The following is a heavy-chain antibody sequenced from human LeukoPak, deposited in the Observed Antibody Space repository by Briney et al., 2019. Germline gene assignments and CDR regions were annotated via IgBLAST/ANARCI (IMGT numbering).Heavy chain of an antibody. D-gene: IGHD1-1*01. J-gene: IGHJ5*02. CDR1: GFSLNTSGVG. V-gene: IGHV2-5*01. Sequence: SGPTLVKPTQTLTLTCTFSGFSLNTSGVGVGWIRQPPGKALEWLALIYGNNDKRYSPSLKDRLTITKDTSKNQVVLIMTNMDPVDTATYFCAHRRRTGLENWFDPWGQGTLVTVSS. CDR2: IYGNNDK. CDR3: AHRRRTGLENWFDP.